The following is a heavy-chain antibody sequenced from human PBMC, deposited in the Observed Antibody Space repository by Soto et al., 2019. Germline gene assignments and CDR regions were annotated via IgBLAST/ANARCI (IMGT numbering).Heavy chain of an antibody. CDR3: ARQLDYDILTGYYTDYYYGMDV. V-gene: IGHV5-51*01. CDR2: IYPGDSDT. CDR1: VYSFTSYW. Sequence: PGESLKISCKVSVYSFTSYWIGWVRQVPGKGLEWMGIIYPGDSDTRYSPSFQGQVTTSADKSISTAYLQWSSLKASDTAMYYCARQLDYDILTGYYTDYYYGMDVWGQGTTVTVSS. D-gene: IGHD3-9*01. J-gene: IGHJ6*02.